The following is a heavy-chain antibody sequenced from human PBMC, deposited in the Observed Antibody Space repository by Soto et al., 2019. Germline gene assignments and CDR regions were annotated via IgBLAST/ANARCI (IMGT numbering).Heavy chain of an antibody. CDR3: VLWPPYYFDY. Sequence: PGGSLRLSCAASGFAFGFTFSSYAMSWVRQAPGKGLEWVSGISGSGGITYYADSVKGRFTISRDNSKNTLYLQMNSLRAEDTAVYYCVLWPPYYFDYWGQGTLVTVSS. V-gene: IGHV3-23*01. CDR2: ISGSGGIT. J-gene: IGHJ4*02. CDR1: GFAFGFTFSSYA. D-gene: IGHD3-10*01.